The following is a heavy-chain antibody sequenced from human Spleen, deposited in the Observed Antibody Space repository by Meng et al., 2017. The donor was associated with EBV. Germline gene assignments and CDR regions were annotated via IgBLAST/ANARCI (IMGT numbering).Heavy chain of an antibody. D-gene: IGHD5-24*01. CDR3: AVDDGYNSPFDY. CDR1: GGSFSGYF. V-gene: IGHV4-34*02. J-gene: IGHJ4*02. Sequence: QVQLQQWGAGPLKPSEPLSLTCAVHGGSFSGYFWSWIRQPPGKGLEWIGEINHSGTTKYNPSLESRVTISVDTSKNQFSLKLSSVTAADMAVYYCAVDDGYNSPFDYWGQGTLVTVSS. CDR2: INHSGTT.